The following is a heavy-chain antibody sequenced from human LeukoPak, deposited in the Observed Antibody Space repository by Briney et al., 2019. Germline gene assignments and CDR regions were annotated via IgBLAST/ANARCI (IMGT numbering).Heavy chain of an antibody. V-gene: IGHV4-61*08. Sequence: SQTLSLTCTVSGGSISSGDYYWSWIRQPPGKGLEWIGYIYYSGSTNYNPSLKSRVTISVDTSKNQFSLKLSSVTAADTAVYHCAREAMYSYGNNFDYWGQGTLVTVSS. CDR3: AREAMYSYGNNFDY. CDR2: IYYSGST. CDR1: GGSISSGDYY. D-gene: IGHD5-18*01. J-gene: IGHJ4*02.